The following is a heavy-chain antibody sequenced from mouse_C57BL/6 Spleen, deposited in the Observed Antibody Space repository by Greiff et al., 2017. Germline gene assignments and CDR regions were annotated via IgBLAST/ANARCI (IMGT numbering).Heavy chain of an antibody. CDR3: ARAPLYFDD. CDR2: IDPSDSNT. CDR1: GYTFTSYW. J-gene: IGHJ2*01. Sequence: QVQLKQPGAELVMPGASVKLSCKASGYTFTSYWMHWVKQRPGQGLEWIGRIDPSDSNTNYNQKFKGKSALTVDKSSSTAYMQLSSLTSEDSAVYYCARAPLYFDDWGQGATLTVSS. V-gene: IGHV1-69*01.